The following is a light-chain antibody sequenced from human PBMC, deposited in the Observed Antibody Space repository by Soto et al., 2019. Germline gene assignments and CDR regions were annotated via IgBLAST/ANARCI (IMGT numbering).Light chain of an antibody. CDR1: SSDVGRYNY. Sequence: QSVLTQPRSVSGSPGQSVTISCTGTSSDVGRYNYVSWYQQHPGKAPKLIIYDVTKRPSGVPDRFSGSKSGNTASLTISGLQAEDEVDYYCCSYAGGYIFVFGTGTKATVL. CDR3: CSYAGGYIFV. V-gene: IGLV2-11*01. J-gene: IGLJ1*01. CDR2: DVT.